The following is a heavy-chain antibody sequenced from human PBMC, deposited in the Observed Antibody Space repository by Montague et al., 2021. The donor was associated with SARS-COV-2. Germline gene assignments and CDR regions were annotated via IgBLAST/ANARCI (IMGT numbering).Heavy chain of an antibody. Sequence: SETLSLTCAVYGGSLSGYYWAWIRQTPAKGLEWIGEINHSGSTNYNPSLKSRLTISVDTSKKQLSLKLNSMTAADTAVYYCACGEITTRGLIYYYGMDVWGQGTTVTVSS. CDR1: GGSLSGYY. V-gene: IGHV4-34*01. CDR2: INHSGST. CDR3: ACGEITTRGLIYYYGMDV. D-gene: IGHD4-11*01. J-gene: IGHJ6*02.